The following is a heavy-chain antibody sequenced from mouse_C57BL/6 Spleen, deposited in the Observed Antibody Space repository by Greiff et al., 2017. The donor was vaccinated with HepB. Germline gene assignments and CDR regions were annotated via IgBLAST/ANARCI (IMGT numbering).Heavy chain of an antibody. CDR1: GFSLNSYG. CDR3: ARGYYDYDGGYAMDY. CDR2: IWSDGST. Sequence: VKLVESGPGLVAPSQRLSITCTVSGFSLNSYGVHWVRQPPGKGLEWLVVIWSDGSTTYNSALKSRLSISKDNSKSQVFLKMNSLQTDDTAMYYCARGYYDYDGGYAMDYWGQGTSVTVSS. J-gene: IGHJ4*01. D-gene: IGHD2-4*01. V-gene: IGHV2-6*03.